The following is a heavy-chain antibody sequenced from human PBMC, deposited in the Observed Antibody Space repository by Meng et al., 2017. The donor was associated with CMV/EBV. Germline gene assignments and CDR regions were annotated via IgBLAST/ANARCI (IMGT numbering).Heavy chain of an antibody. CDR1: GFTFSSYS. V-gene: IGHV3-21*01. Sequence: LSLTCAASGFTFSSYSMNWVRQAPGKGLEWVSSISSSSSYIYYADSVKGRFTISRDNAKNSLYLQMNSLRAEDTAVYYCARDSSSWYRPMPFDYWGQGTLVTVSS. D-gene: IGHD6-13*01. CDR2: ISSSSSYI. CDR3: ARDSSSWYRPMPFDY. J-gene: IGHJ4*02.